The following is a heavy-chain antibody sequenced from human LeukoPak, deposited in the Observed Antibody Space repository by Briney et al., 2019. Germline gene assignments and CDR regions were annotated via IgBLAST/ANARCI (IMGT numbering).Heavy chain of an antibody. V-gene: IGHV3-23*01. CDR2: TGTYGTP. Sequence: PGGSLRLSCAASGFTITSYPMRWVRQAPGKGLEWVSTTGTYGTPFYSNSVKGRFTISRDSPKNTLYLQMDSLRDDDTAVYYCAKESGYYYEYWAQGTLVTVSS. CDR3: AKESGYYYEY. J-gene: IGHJ4*02. D-gene: IGHD1-14*01. CDR1: GFTITSYP.